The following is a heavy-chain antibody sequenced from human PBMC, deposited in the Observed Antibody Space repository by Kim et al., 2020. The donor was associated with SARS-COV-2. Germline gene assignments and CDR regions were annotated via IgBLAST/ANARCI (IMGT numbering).Heavy chain of an antibody. D-gene: IGHD3-9*01. J-gene: IGHJ4*02. Sequence: DKRYSPSLKSRLTITKDTSKNQVVLTMTNMDPVDTATYYCAHHTILSILDYWGQGTLVTVSS. V-gene: IGHV2-5*01. CDR3: AHHTILSILDY. CDR2: DK.